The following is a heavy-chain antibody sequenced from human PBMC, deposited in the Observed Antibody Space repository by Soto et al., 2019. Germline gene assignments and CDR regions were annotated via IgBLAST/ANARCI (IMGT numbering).Heavy chain of an antibody. CDR2: IVKEGSQK. D-gene: IGHD1-1*01. J-gene: IGHJ4*02. CDR1: GFRFSAYG. V-gene: IGHV3-33*05. CDR3: AGDDASADNGLAY. Sequence: QVQLVESGGGVVQPGRSLTLCCAASGFRFSAYGMHWVRQAPGEGLEWLAGIVKEGSQKHYADSVKGRFTVSRDNSKNTLYSETNSLRAGDTAVYYCAGDDASADNGLAYWGQGPLVSVSS.